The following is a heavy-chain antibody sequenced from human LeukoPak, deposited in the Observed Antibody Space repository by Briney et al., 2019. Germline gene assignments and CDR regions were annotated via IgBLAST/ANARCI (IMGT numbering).Heavy chain of an antibody. Sequence: GSLRLSFAASGITFSDYAMDWVRQAPGKGLGWVSSISISSSYIYYADSVKGRFTISRDNAKNSLYLQMNSLRAADTSVYYCATFLTGAVGSWGQGTLVTVSS. D-gene: IGHD7-27*01. J-gene: IGHJ4*02. CDR2: ISISSSYI. V-gene: IGHV3-21*01. CDR3: ATFLTGAVGS. CDR1: GITFSDYA.